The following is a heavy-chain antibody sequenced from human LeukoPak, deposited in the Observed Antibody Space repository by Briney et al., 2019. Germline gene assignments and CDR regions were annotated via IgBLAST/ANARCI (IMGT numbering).Heavy chain of an antibody. J-gene: IGHJ4*02. V-gene: IGHV4-39*07. D-gene: IGHD3-3*01. Sequence: SETLSLTCTVSGGSIRSSYYYWGWIRQPPGKGLEWIGSIYDSGSTYYNPSLKSRVTISVDTSKNQFSLKLSSVTAADTAMYYCARGTIEWPNDFWGQGTLVTVSS. CDR1: GGSIRSSYYY. CDR3: ARGTIEWPNDF. CDR2: IYDSGST.